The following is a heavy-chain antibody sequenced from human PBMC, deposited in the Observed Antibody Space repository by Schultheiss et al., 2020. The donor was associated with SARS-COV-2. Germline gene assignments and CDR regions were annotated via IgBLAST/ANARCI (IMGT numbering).Heavy chain of an antibody. J-gene: IGHJ4*02. CDR2: INPNSGGT. Sequence: ASVKVSCKASGYTFTGYYMHWVRQAPGQGLEWMGWINPNSGGTNYAQKFQGRVTMTRDTSISTAYMELSRLRSDDTAVYYCARSDCSSTSCHIILDYWGQGTLVTVSS. V-gene: IGHV1-2*02. CDR1: GYTFTGYY. D-gene: IGHD2-2*02. CDR3: ARSDCSSTSCHIILDY.